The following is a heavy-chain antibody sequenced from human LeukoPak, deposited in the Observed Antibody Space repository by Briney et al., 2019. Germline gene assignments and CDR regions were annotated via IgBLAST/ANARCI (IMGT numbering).Heavy chain of an antibody. Sequence: GESLKISCKGSGYSFTSYWIGWVRQMPGKGLEWMGIIYPGDSDTRYSPSFQGQVTISADKSISTAYLQWSSLKASDTAMYYCARHKLVGATRGNWFDPWGQGTLVTVSS. D-gene: IGHD1-26*01. CDR1: GYSFTSYW. CDR2: IYPGDSDT. V-gene: IGHV5-51*01. CDR3: ARHKLVGATRGNWFDP. J-gene: IGHJ5*02.